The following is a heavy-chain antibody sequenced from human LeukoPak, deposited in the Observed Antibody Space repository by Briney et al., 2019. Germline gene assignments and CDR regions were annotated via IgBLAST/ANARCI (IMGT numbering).Heavy chain of an antibody. V-gene: IGHV3-11*04. CDR1: GFTLSDYY. J-gene: IGHJ6*03. CDR2: ISSSGSTI. CDR3: ARAPATMVRSRRISYYYYYMDV. Sequence: GGSLRLSCAASGFTLSDYYMSWIRQAPGKGLEWVSYISSSGSTIFYADSVKGRFTISRDNAKNSLYLQMNSLRAEDTAVYYCARAPATMVRSRRISYYYYYMDVWGKGTTVTVSS. D-gene: IGHD3-10*01.